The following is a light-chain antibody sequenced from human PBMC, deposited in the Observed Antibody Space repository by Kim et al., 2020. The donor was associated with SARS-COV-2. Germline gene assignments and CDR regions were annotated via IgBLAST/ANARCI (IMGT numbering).Light chain of an antibody. V-gene: IGKV1-5*01. Sequence: DIQMTQSPSTLSASVGDGVTITCRASQTINIYLAWYQQKPGKAPSLLIYDASILESGVPSRFSGSGSGRDFTLTITGLQPDDFATYYCQEYKSDSWTFGQGTTVDIK. J-gene: IGKJ1*01. CDR3: QEYKSDSWT. CDR1: QTINIY. CDR2: DAS.